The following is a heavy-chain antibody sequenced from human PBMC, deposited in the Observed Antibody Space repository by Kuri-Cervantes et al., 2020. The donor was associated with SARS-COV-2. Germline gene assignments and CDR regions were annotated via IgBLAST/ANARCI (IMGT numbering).Heavy chain of an antibody. CDR1: GFTFSSYS. CDR2: ISSSSSYI. V-gene: IGHV3-21*01. D-gene: IGHD3-22*01. CDR3: ARDSSGYYRLDY. Sequence: GESLKISCAASGFTFSSYSMNWVRQAPGKGLEWVSSISSSSSYIYYADSVKDRFTISRDNAKNSLYLQMNSLRAEDTAVYYCARDSSGYYRLDYWGQGTLVTVSS. J-gene: IGHJ4*02.